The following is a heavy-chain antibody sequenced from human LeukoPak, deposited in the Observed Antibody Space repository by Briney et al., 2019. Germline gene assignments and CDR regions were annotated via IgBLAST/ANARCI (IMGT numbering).Heavy chain of an antibody. D-gene: IGHD3-16*01. CDR1: GFTFSDYY. J-gene: IGHJ6*03. CDR3: ARGYGHYYYYYYMDV. V-gene: IGHV3-11*04. CDR2: ISSSGSTI. Sequence: GGSLTLSCAASGFTFSDYYMSWIRQAPGKGLEWVSYISSSGSTIYYADSVKGRFTISRDNAKNSLYLQMNSLRAEDTAVYYCARGYGHYYYYYYMDVWGKGTTVTVSS.